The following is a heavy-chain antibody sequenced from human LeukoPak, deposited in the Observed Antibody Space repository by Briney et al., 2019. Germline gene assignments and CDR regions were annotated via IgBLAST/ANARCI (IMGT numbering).Heavy chain of an antibody. J-gene: IGHJ4*02. D-gene: IGHD3-22*01. CDR2: IYSGGNT. Sequence: GRPLRLSCAASGFTVSGNYMTWVRQAPGKGLEWVSVIYSGGNTYYADSVKGRFTISRDNSKNTLYLQMNSLRAEDTAVYYCARYYDTSGYYPYFDYWGQGTLVTVSS. CDR3: ARYYDTSGYYPYFDY. CDR1: GFTVSGNY. V-gene: IGHV3-53*01.